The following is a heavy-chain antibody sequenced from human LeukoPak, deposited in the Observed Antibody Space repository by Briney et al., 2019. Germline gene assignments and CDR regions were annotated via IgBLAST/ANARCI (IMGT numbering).Heavy chain of an antibody. D-gene: IGHD2-15*01. CDR1: GGTFSSYA. Sequence: SVKVSCKASGGTFSSYAISWVRQAPGQGLEWMGGIIPIFGTANYAQKFQGRVTITTDESTSTAYMELSSLRSEDTAVYYCAREVATTNAFDIWGQGTMVTVSS. CDR2: IIPIFGTA. CDR3: AREVATTNAFDI. J-gene: IGHJ3*02. V-gene: IGHV1-69*05.